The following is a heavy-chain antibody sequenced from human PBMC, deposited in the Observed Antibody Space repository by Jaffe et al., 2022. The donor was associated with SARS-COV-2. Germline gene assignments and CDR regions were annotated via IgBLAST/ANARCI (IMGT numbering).Heavy chain of an antibody. CDR1: GYTFTSYD. CDR3: ARAYYYDSSGYGGHDY. CDR2: MNPNSGNT. D-gene: IGHD3-22*01. V-gene: IGHV1-8*01. Sequence: QVQLVQSGAEVKKPGASVKVSCKASGYTFTSYDINWVRQATGQGLEWMGWMNPNSGNTGYAQKFQGRVTMTRNTSISTAYMELSSLRSEDTAVYYCARAYYYDSSGYGGHDYWGQGTLVTVSS. J-gene: IGHJ4*02.